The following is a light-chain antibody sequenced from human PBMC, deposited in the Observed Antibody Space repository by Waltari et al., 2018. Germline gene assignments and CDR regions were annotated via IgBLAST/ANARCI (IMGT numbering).Light chain of an antibody. CDR2: NTD. CDR3: ASWDDNLSGL. CDR1: ASNIGRNS. J-gene: IGLJ2*01. Sequence: QSLLTQPPSASGTPGQGVTISCSGSASNIGRNSVHWYQQVPGMAPKLLIYNTDQRPSGVPDRFSGSKSGTSASLVISGLQSDDEAEYYCASWDDNLSGLFGGGTKLTVL. V-gene: IGLV1-44*01.